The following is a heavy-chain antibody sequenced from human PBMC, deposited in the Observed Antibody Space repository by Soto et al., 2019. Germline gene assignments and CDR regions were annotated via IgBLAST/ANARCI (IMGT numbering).Heavy chain of an antibody. J-gene: IGHJ4*02. V-gene: IGHV4-34*01. CDR1: GGSFSGYY. D-gene: IGHD5-12*01. CDR2: INHSGST. CDR3: ARGPYSGYES. Sequence: SETLSLTCAVYGGSFSGYYWSWIRQPPGEGLEWIGEINHSGSTNYNPSLKSRVTISVDTSKNQFSLKLSSVTAADTAVYYCARGPYSGYESWGQGTLVTVSS.